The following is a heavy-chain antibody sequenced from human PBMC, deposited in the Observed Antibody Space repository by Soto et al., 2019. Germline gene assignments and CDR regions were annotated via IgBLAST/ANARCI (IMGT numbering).Heavy chain of an antibody. J-gene: IGHJ4*02. CDR2: VSHYGRNT. D-gene: IGHD6-19*01. CDR1: GFTFSDYA. Sequence: VQLVESGGGVVQPGRSLRLSCAASGFTFSDYAMHWVRQAPGKGLEWGAVVSHYGRNTDYADSVKGRFTISRDSSKNTVSLEMTSLRAEDTAVYYCAKGGRQWLVTSDFNYWGQGALVTVSS. CDR3: AKGGRQWLVTSDFNY. V-gene: IGHV3-30*18.